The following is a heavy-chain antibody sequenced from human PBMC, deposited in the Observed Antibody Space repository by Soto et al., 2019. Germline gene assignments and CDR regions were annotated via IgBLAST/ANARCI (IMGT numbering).Heavy chain of an antibody. D-gene: IGHD2-15*01. CDR3: STVLYCSGGSCYSIAFDY. V-gene: IGHV1-24*01. J-gene: IGHJ4*02. CDR1: GYTLTELS. Sequence: ASLKVSCKVSGYTLTELSMHWVRQAPGKGLEWMGGFDPEDGETIYAQKFQGRVTMTEDTSTDTAYMQLMSLRSEDTAVYYCSTVLYCSGGSCYSIAFDYWGQGTLVTVSS. CDR2: FDPEDGET.